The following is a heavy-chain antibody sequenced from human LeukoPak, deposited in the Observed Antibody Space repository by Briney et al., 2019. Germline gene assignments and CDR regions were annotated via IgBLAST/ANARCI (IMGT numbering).Heavy chain of an antibody. CDR1: GFTVSSNY. J-gene: IGHJ4*02. D-gene: IGHD6-19*01. V-gene: IGHV3-53*01. Sequence: SGGSLRLSCAASGFTVSSNYMSRVRQAPGEGLEWGSVIYSGASTYYADSVKGRFTISRDNSKNTLYLQMNSLRAEDTAVYYCARVSGLAVAGRIDYWGQGTLVTVSS. CDR2: IYSGAST. CDR3: ARVSGLAVAGRIDY.